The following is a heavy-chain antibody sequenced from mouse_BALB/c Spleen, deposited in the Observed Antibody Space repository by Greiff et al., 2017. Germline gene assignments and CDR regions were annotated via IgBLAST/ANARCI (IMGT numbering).Heavy chain of an antibody. Sequence: EVQLVESGGGLVKPGGSLKLSCAASGFTFSSYTMSWVRQTPEKRLEWVATISSGGSYTYYPDSVKGRFTISRDNAKNTLYLQMSSLKSEDTAMYYCTRGGITTEDWGQGTTLTVSS. V-gene: IGHV5-6-4*01. CDR3: TRGGITTED. J-gene: IGHJ2*01. D-gene: IGHD1-2*01. CDR2: ISSGGSYT. CDR1: GFTFSSYT.